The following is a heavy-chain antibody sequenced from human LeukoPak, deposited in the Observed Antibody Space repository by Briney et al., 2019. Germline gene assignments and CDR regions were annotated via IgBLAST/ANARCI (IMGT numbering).Heavy chain of an antibody. D-gene: IGHD3-9*01. CDR2: ITSSSSYI. CDR3: ARVLSGTLTFDH. CDR1: GFTFSSYT. V-gene: IGHV3-21*01. Sequence: GGSLRLSCAASGFTFSSYTMNWVRQAPGKGLEWVSSITSSSSYIYYTDSAKGRFTTSRDNAKNSLFLQMNSLRAEDTAVYYCARVLSGTLTFDHWGQGTLVAVSS. J-gene: IGHJ4*02.